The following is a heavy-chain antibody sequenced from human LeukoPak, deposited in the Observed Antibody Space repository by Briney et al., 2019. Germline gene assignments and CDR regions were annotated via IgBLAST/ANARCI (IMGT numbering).Heavy chain of an antibody. CDR2: IIPIFGTV. V-gene: IGHV1-69*13. J-gene: IGHJ4*02. CDR3: ARSYRDYDILTGYYARFDY. Sequence: GASVKVSCKASGGTFSGYAISWVRQAPGQGLEWMGGIIPIFGTVNYAQKFQGRVTITADESTSTAYMELSSLRSEDTAVYYCARSYRDYDILTGYYARFDYWGQGTLVTVSS. D-gene: IGHD3-9*01. CDR1: GGTFSGYA.